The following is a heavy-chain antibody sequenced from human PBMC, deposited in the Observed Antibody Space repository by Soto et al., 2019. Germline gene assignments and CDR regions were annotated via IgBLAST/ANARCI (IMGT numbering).Heavy chain of an antibody. J-gene: IGHJ6*02. CDR3: ARHPTIARFENGLDV. D-gene: IGHD1-1*01. V-gene: IGHV4-59*08. CDR1: GGSVSGYY. CDR2: IYYTGTT. Sequence: SETLSLTCTVSGGSVSGYYWSWIRQPPGKGLEWIGYIYYTGTTIYSPSLDRRVTLSVDTAKDQVSLKLTSVTPADTAVYYCARHPTIARFENGLDVWGQGTMVTVSS.